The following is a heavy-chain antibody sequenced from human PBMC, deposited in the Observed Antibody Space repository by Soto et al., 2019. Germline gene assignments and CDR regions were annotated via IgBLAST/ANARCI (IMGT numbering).Heavy chain of an antibody. CDR3: ARGGQDFWSGPFDY. D-gene: IGHD3-3*01. Sequence: SETLSLTCTVSDGSISTYFCNWIRQPAGKGLEWIGRIDNSGNTNYNPSLKSRVTMSADTSRNQFSLKLNSVTAADTAVYYCARGGQDFWSGPFDYWGQGALVTVSS. V-gene: IGHV4-4*07. CDR1: DGSISTYF. J-gene: IGHJ4*02. CDR2: IDNSGNT.